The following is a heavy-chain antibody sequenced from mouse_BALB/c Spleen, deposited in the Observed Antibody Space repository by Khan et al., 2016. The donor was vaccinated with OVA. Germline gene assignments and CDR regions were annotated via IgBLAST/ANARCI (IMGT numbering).Heavy chain of an antibody. CDR3: AREIYYDYAYYYAMDY. CDR1: GFSLTGYG. D-gene: IGHD2-4*01. V-gene: IGHV2-6-7*01. CDR2: IWGDGST. J-gene: IGHJ4*01. Sequence: VQGVESGPGLVAPSQSLSITCTVSGFSLTGYGVNWVRQPPGKGLEWLGMIWGDGSTDYNSALKSRLSISKDNSKSQVFVKMNSLHTDDTARYYCAREIYYDYAYYYAMDYWGQGTSVTVSS.